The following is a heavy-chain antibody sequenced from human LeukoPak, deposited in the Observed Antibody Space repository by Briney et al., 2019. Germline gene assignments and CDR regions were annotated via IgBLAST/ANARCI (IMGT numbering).Heavy chain of an antibody. J-gene: IGHJ5*02. CDR1: GGSFSGYY. V-gene: IGHV4-34*01. Sequence: KPSETLSLTCAVYGGSFSGYYWSWIRQPPGEGLEWIGEINHSGSTNYNPSLKSRVTISVDTSKNQFSLKLSSVTAADTAVYYCARGFRLRDSNYWGPWGQGTLVTVSS. D-gene: IGHD4-11*01. CDR3: ARGFRLRDSNYWGP. CDR2: INHSGST.